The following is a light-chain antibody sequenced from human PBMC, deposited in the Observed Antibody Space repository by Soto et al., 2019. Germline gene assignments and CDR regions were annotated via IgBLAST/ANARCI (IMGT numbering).Light chain of an antibody. V-gene: IGKV3-20*01. Sequence: EIVLTQSPGTLSLSPGERATLSCRASQSVSSSCLAWYQQKPGQAPRLLIYGASSRATGIPDRFSGSGSGTDFTLTISRLEPEDFAVYYCQQYGRSPLTFGGGTKVEIK. J-gene: IGKJ4*01. CDR2: GAS. CDR3: QQYGRSPLT. CDR1: QSVSSSC.